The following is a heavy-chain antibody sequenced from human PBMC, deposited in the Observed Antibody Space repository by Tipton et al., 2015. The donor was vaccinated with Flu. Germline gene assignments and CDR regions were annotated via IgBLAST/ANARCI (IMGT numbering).Heavy chain of an antibody. CDR1: GFTFSSYE. Sequence: LSLTCAASGFTFSSYEMDWVRQAPGKGLEWVSYISASGTTIYYSDSVKGRFTISRDNAENSLYLQMNSLRAEDTAVYYCARRMSMDVWGQGTTVTVSS. CDR2: ISASGTTI. CDR3: ARRMSMDV. J-gene: IGHJ6*02. V-gene: IGHV3-48*03. D-gene: IGHD2/OR15-2a*01.